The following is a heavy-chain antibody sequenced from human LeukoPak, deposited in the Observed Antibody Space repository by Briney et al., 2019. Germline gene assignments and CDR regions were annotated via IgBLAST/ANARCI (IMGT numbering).Heavy chain of an antibody. CDR2: INHSGST. CDR3: ARRGSGWYEDFDY. CDR1: GFIFSSYW. Sequence: GSLRLSCAASGFIFSSYWMSWVRQAPGKGLEWIGEINHSGSTNYNPSLKSRVTISVDTSKNQFSLKLSSVTAADTAVYYCARRGSGWYEDFDYWGQGTLVTVSS. D-gene: IGHD6-19*01. J-gene: IGHJ4*02. V-gene: IGHV4-34*01.